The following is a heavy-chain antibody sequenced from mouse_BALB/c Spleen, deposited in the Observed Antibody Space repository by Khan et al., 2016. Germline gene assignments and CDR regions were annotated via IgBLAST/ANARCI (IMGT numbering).Heavy chain of an antibody. V-gene: IGHV3-2*02. D-gene: IGHD1-3*01. J-gene: IGHJ2*01. CDR3: ARSISAN. CDR1: GYSITSDYA. Sequence: EVQLQESGPGLVKPSQSLSLTCTVTGYSITSDYAWNWIRQFPGNRLEWMGYISYSGSTSYNPSLKSRISITRDTSKNQFFLQLNSVTTEDTATYYCARSISANWGQGTTLTVSS. CDR2: ISYSGST.